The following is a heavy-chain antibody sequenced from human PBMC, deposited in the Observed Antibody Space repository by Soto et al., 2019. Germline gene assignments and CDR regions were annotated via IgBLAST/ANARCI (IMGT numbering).Heavy chain of an antibody. CDR3: ARGWGSYGSDNYLFDP. J-gene: IGHJ5*02. D-gene: IGHD3-16*02. CDR1: VGSSSDYI. CDR2: INHSGSA. Sequence: SETLSHPCNVYVGSSSDYIWTWIRQTQGKGLQWIGQINHSGSANYNPSLKSRVTISVHTSSSQFSLELSSVTAADTAIYYCARGWGSYGSDNYLFDPWGQGTLVTVSS. V-gene: IGHV4-34*01.